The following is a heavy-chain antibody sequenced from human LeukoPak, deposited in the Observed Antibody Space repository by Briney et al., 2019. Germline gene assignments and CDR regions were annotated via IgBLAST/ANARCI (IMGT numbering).Heavy chain of an antibody. V-gene: IGHV4-39*01. CDR3: ARGGSTLHSAGGHDIEFYYYYYMDV. J-gene: IGHJ6*03. CDR1: GDSISSSSSY. Sequence: SETLSLTCTVSGDSISSSSSYWGWIRQPPGKGLEWIGSIYYSGSTYYNPSLKSRVTISVDTSKNQFSLKLYSVTAADTAVYYCARGGSTLHSAGGHDIEFYYYYYMDVWGKGTTVTISS. D-gene: IGHD3-9*01. CDR2: IYYSGST.